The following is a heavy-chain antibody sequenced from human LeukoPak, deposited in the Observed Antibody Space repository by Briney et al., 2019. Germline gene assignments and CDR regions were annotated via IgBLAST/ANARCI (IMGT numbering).Heavy chain of an antibody. CDR1: GYTFTSYA. V-gene: IGHV7-4-1*02. Sequence: GASVKVSCKASGYTFTSYAMNWVRQAPGRGLEWMGWINTNTGNPTYAQGFTGRFVFSLDTSVSTAYLQISSLKAEDTAVYYCARADDLTEPSYYYYYGMDVWGQGTTVTVSS. CDR2: INTNTGNP. J-gene: IGHJ6*02. CDR3: ARADDLTEPSYYYYYGMDV. D-gene: IGHD1-20*01.